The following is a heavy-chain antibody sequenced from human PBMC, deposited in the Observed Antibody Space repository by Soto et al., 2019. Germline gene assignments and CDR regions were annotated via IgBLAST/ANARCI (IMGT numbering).Heavy chain of an antibody. CDR1: GFTVSNNY. V-gene: IGHV3-53*03. D-gene: IGHD6-13*01. Sequence: GSLRLSCAASGFTVSNNYISWVRQPPGKGLEWVSLIYSGGSTYYADSVKGRFTLSRDNSKNTVYLQMNSLRAEDTAVYYCARAEWGSSYTQYYYALDVWGQGTTVTVSS. CDR2: IYSGGST. J-gene: IGHJ6*02. CDR3: ARAEWGSSYTQYYYALDV.